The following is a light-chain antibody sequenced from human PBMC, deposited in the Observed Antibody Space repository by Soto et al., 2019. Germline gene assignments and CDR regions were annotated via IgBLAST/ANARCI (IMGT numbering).Light chain of an antibody. V-gene: IGKV3-15*01. CDR1: QSVSGY. Sequence: EIVMTQSPGTVSVFPGETVTLSCRASQSVSGYLDWFHQKPGQAPRLVLLRIFTRAIGVPARFSGSGSETEFILTISSLQSEDSAVYYCQQYDVWPALTFGGGTKVDIK. CDR2: RIF. CDR3: QQYDVWPALT. J-gene: IGKJ4*01.